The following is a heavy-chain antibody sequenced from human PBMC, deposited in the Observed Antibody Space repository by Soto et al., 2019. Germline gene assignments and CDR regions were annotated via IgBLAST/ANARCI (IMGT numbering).Heavy chain of an antibody. D-gene: IGHD4-4*01. CDR3: AKDPPQPHTVTTDGYFDY. V-gene: IGHV3-23*01. CDR2: ISGSGGST. J-gene: IGHJ4*02. CDR1: GFTFSSYA. Sequence: GGSLRLSCAASGFTFSSYAMTWVRQAPGKGLEWVSAISGSGGSTYYEDSVKSRFTISRDNSKNTLYLQMNSLRAEDTAVYYCAKDPPQPHTVTTDGYFDYWGQRTLVTGSS.